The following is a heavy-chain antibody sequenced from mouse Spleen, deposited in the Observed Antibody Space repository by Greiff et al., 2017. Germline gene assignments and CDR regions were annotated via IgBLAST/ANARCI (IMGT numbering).Heavy chain of an antibody. CDR2: ISSGSSTI. D-gene: IGHD1-1*01. Sequence: EVKLVESGGGLVKPGGSLKLSCAASGFTFSDYGMHWVRQAPEKGLEWVAYISSGSSTIYYADTVKGRFTISRDNAKNTLFLQMTSLRSEDTAMYYCARGAGSRPYYAMDYWGQGTSVTVSS. CDR1: GFTFSDYG. V-gene: IGHV5-17*01. CDR3: ARGAGSRPYYAMDY. J-gene: IGHJ4*01.